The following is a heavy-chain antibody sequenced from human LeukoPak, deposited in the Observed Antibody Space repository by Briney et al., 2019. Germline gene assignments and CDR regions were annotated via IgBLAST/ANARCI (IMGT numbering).Heavy chain of an antibody. CDR3: ARRTGGIAAAHDAFDI. J-gene: IGHJ3*02. V-gene: IGHV1-46*01. CDR1: GYTFTTYY. D-gene: IGHD6-13*01. Sequence: ASVKVSCKASGYTFTTYYIHWVRQAPGQGLEWMGILTPSDGDTSYSQKFQGRVTMTRNTSISTAYMELSSLRSEDTAVYYCARRTGGIAAAHDAFDIWGQGTMVTVSS. CDR2: LTPSDGDT.